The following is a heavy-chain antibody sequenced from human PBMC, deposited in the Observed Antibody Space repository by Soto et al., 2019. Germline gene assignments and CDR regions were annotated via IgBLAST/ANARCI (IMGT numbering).Heavy chain of an antibody. V-gene: IGHV1-18*01. D-gene: IGHD3-22*01. CDR3: VKDRDSNSWPSRDV. Sequence: ASVKVSCKTSGYNFTRNGISWVRQAPGQGLEWMGWISPKSGSIKYAQKFQGRVIMTTDTSTSTAYMEVRSLRSDDTAVYYCVKDRDSNSWPSRDVWGPGTTVTVSS. CDR1: GYNFTRNG. CDR2: ISPKSGSI. J-gene: IGHJ6*02.